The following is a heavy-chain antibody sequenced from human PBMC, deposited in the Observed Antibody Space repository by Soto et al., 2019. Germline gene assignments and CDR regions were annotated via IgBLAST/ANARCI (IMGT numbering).Heavy chain of an antibody. D-gene: IGHD5-18*01. J-gene: IGHJ4*02. Sequence: QVQLQESGPGLVKPSQTLSLSCTVSGGSISSAAYYWSWIRQHPGKGLEWIGYISHRGSTYYTPSFTSRVIISADTSKNQFSLNLTSVAAADTAVYYCAREYTYGSNFFDCWGQGALVTVSS. CDR1: GGSISSAAYY. CDR3: AREYTYGSNFFDC. V-gene: IGHV4-31*03. CDR2: ISHRGST.